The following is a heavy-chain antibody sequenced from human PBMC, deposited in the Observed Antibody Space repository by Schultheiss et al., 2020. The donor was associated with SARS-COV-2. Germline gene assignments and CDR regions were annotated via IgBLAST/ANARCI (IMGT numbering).Heavy chain of an antibody. Sequence: SETLSLTCAVYGGSFSGYYWSWIRQPPGKGLEWIGEINHSGSTNYNPSLKSRVTISVNTSKNQLSLGLSSVTAADTAVYYCARGQNYYDTSGYYYFDYWGQGALVTVSS. CDR3: ARGQNYYDTSGYYYFDY. V-gene: IGHV4-34*01. CDR2: INHSGST. D-gene: IGHD3-22*01. J-gene: IGHJ4*02. CDR1: GGSFSGYY.